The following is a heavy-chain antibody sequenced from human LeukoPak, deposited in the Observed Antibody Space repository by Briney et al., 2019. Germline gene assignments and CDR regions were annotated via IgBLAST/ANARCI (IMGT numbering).Heavy chain of an antibody. CDR3: ARGGDWKFDY. CDR2: IHHSGRL. J-gene: IGHJ4*02. CDR1: GDSIGSNKW. D-gene: IGHD1-1*01. Sequence: SETLSLTCAVSGDSIGSNKWWTWVRQPPGKGLEWIGEIHHSGRLNYSPSLKSRVTISVDKSKNHFSLNLNPITPADTAIYYCARGGDWKFDYWGQGALVTVSS. V-gene: IGHV4-4*02.